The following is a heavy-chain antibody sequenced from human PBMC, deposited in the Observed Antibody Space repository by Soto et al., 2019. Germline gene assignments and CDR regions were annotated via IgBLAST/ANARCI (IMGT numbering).Heavy chain of an antibody. J-gene: IGHJ4*02. Sequence: PSETLSLTCTVSGGSISSYYWSWIRQPPGKGLEWIGYSYYTGSTNYNPSLKSRVTISVDTSKNQFSLKLSSVAAADTAVYYCARHRFLTGYDFDNWGQGTPVTVSS. V-gene: IGHV4-59*08. CDR2: SYYTGST. CDR3: ARHRFLTGYDFDN. D-gene: IGHD3-9*01. CDR1: GGSISSYY.